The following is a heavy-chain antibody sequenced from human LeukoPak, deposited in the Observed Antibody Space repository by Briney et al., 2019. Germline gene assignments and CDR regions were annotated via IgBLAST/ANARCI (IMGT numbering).Heavy chain of an antibody. V-gene: IGHV3-23*01. CDR3: AKWSGFGDD. J-gene: IGHJ4*02. Sequence: GGSLRLSCAASGFTFCSNSMTWVRQTPGKGLEWVSGISDSGDSTYYADSVKGRFTISRDNSRNTSYLQMSSLRAEDTAVYYCAKWSGFGDDWGQGTLVTVSS. CDR2: ISDSGDST. D-gene: IGHD3-10*01. CDR1: GFTFCSNS.